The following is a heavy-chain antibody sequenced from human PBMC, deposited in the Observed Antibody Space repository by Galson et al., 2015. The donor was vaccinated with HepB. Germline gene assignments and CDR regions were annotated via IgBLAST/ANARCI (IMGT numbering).Heavy chain of an antibody. CDR1: GDSVTSNSAA. J-gene: IGHJ6*02. CDR3: ACGSDV. CDR2: TYFRSQWSI. V-gene: IGHV6-1*01. D-gene: IGHD3-10*01. Sequence: CAISGDSVTSNSAAWNWIRQSPSRGLEWLGRTYFRSQWSIDYSVSVKSRITINADTSQNQFSMHLYSMTPEDTAVYYCACGSDVWGQGTTVVVSS.